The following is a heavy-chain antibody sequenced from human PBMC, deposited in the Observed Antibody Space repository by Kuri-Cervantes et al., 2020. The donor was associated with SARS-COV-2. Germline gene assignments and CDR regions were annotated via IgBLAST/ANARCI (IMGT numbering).Heavy chain of an antibody. CDR1: GGSFSGYY. Sequence: GSLRLSCAVYGGSFSGYYWSWIRQPPGKGLEWIGEINHSGSTNYNPSLKSRVTISVDTSKNQFSLKLSSVTAADTAVYYCARDGVLLWFGELDVWGQGALVTVSS. CDR3: ARDGVLLWFGELDV. V-gene: IGHV4-34*01. J-gene: IGHJ4*02. D-gene: IGHD3-10*01. CDR2: INHSGST.